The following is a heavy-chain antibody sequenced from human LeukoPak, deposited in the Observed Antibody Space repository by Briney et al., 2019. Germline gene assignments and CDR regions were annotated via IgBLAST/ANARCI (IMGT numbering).Heavy chain of an antibody. D-gene: IGHD2-2*01. CDR3: AKDWAVASSSNY. J-gene: IGHJ4*02. V-gene: IGHV3-23*01. CDR1: GFTFSSYA. CDR2: ISGSGGST. Sequence: GGSLRLSCAASGFTFSSYAMSWVRQAPGKGLEWVSAISGSGGSTYYADSVKGRFTISRDNSKNTQYLQMNSLRAEDTAVYYCAKDWAVASSSNYWGQGTLVTVSS.